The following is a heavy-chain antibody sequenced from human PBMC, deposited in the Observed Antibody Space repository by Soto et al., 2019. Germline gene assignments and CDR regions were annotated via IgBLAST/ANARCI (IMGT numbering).Heavy chain of an antibody. CDR3: AKGPYSSSSIVLDP. Sequence: QVQLVESGGGVVQPGRSLRLSCAASGFTFSSYGMHWVRQAPGKGLAWVAVISYDGSYKYYADSVKGRFTISRDNSKNTLYLQMNSLRAEDTAVYYSAKGPYSSSSIVLDPWGQGTLVTVSS. CDR1: GFTFSSYG. CDR2: ISYDGSYK. J-gene: IGHJ5*02. D-gene: IGHD6-6*01. V-gene: IGHV3-30*18.